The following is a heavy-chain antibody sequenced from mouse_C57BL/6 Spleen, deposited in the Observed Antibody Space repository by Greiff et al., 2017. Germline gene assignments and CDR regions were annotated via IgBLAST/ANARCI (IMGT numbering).Heavy chain of an antibody. D-gene: IGHD1-1*01. V-gene: IGHV1-62-2*01. Sequence: QVQLQQSGAELVKPGASVKLSCKASGYTFTEYTIHWVKQRSGQGLEWIGWFYPGSGSIKYNEKFKDKATLTADKSSSTVYMELSRLTSEDSAVXFCARHEGPYYYGSSEGYFDYWGQGTTLTVSS. CDR3: ARHEGPYYYGSSEGYFDY. CDR1: GYTFTEYT. J-gene: IGHJ2*01. CDR2: FYPGSGSI.